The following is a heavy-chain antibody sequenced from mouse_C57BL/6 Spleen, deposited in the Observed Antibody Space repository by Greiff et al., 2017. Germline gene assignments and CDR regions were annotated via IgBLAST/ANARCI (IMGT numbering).Heavy chain of an antibody. D-gene: IGHD1-1*01. CDR3: ARVAVITTAPYFDY. V-gene: IGHV1-80*01. CDR1: GYAFSSYW. Sequence: QVQLQQSGAELVKPGASVKISCKASGYAFSSYWMNWVKQRPGKGLEWIGQIYPGDGDTNYNGKFKGKATLTADKSSSTAYMQLSSLTSEDSAVYFCARVAVITTAPYFDYWGQGTTLTVSS. CDR2: IYPGDGDT. J-gene: IGHJ2*01.